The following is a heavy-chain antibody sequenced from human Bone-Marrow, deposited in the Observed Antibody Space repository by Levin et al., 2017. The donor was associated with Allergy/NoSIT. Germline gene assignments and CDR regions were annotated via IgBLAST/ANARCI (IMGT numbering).Heavy chain of an antibody. CDR3: ARGEGSDI. J-gene: IGHJ4*02. D-gene: IGHD3-10*01. CDR1: GNTLSGYA. CDR2: IIPMFNTE. Sequence: PGESLKISCKTSGNTLSGYAINWVRQAPGQGLEWMGGIIPMFNTEKYTQKFQGRVTITMDESTTTVYMELRGLTSEDSAIYYCARGEGSDIWGQGTLVTVSS. V-gene: IGHV1-69*05.